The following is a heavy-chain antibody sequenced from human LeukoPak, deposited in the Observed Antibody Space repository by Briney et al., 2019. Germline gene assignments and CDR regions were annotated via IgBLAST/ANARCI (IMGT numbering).Heavy chain of an antibody. CDR2: IYSGGST. V-gene: IGHV3-53*01. J-gene: IGHJ4*02. CDR3: VTPKGVAGSDY. CDR1: GFTVSGNY. D-gene: IGHD6-19*01. Sequence: PGGSLRLSCTASGFTVSGNYMSWVRQTPGKGLEWVSVIYSGGSTYYADSVKGRFTISRDNSKNTLYLQLNSLRDEDTAVYYCVTPKGVAGSDYWGQGSLVIVSS.